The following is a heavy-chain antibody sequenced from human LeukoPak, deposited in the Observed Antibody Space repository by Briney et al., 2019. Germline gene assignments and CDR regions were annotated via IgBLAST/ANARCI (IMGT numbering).Heavy chain of an antibody. CDR2: IIPIFGTA. V-gene: IGHV1-69*01. D-gene: IGHD5-12*01. CDR3: ARGTHGDPRVYSGYDK. CDR1: GGTFSSYA. Sequence: SVKVSCKASGGTFSSYAISWVRQAPGQGLEWMGGIIPIFGTANYAQKFQGRVTITADESTSTAYMELSSLRSEDTAVYYCARGTHGDPRVYSGYDKWGQGTLVTVSS. J-gene: IGHJ4*02.